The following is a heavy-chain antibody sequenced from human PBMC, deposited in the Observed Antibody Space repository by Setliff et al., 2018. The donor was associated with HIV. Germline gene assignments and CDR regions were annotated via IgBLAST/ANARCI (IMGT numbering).Heavy chain of an antibody. CDR3: AHIVRSGWYPGDMDV. CDR2: IYWDDDK. CDR1: GLSLSTSGVG. D-gene: IGHD6-19*01. V-gene: IGHV2-5*02. Sequence: SGPTLVNPTQTLTLTCTFSGLSLSTSGVGVGWIRQPPGKALEWLAVIYWDDDKRYSPSLKSRVTITKDTSKNQVVLKMTNMDPMDTATYYCAHIVRSGWYPGDMDVWGQGTPVTVSS. J-gene: IGHJ6*02.